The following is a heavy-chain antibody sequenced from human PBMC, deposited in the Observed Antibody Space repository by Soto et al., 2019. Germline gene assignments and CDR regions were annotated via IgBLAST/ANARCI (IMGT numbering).Heavy chain of an antibody. Sequence: SLTCTVSGGSIRNVYWSWIRQAPGKGLEWIGFIFHSGNAKYNPSLKSRVTISVDTSKNQFSLSLDSVTAADTAVYFCARAHAPTLPFDYWGQGTLVTV. D-gene: IGHD2-15*01. CDR3: ARAHAPTLPFDY. J-gene: IGHJ4*01. CDR1: GGSIRNVY. CDR2: IFHSGNA. V-gene: IGHV4-59*01.